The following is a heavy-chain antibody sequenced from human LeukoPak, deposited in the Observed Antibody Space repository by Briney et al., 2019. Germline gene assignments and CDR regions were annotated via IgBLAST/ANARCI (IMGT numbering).Heavy chain of an antibody. CDR2: IYYSGST. CDR3: ARDTGNYYDSSGYYDYYFDY. D-gene: IGHD3-22*01. V-gene: IGHV4-59*01. CDR1: GGSISSYY. Sequence: SETLSLTCTVSGGSISSYYWNWIRQPPGKGLEWIGYIYYSGSTNYNPSLKSRVTISVDTSKNQFSLKLSSVTAADTAVYYCARDTGNYYDSSGYYDYYFDYWGQGTLVTVSS. J-gene: IGHJ4*02.